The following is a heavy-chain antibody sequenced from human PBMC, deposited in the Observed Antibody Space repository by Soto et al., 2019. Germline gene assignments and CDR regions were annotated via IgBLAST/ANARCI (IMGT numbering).Heavy chain of an antibody. J-gene: IGHJ4*02. V-gene: IGHV1-24*01. Sequence: GASVKVSCKVSGYTLTELSMHWVRQAPGKGLEWMGGFDPEDGETIYAQKFQGRVTMTEDTSTDTAYMELSSLRSEDTAVYYCATDLVDTAMVTESYWGQGTLVTVSS. D-gene: IGHD5-18*01. CDR2: FDPEDGET. CDR1: GYTLTELS. CDR3: ATDLVDTAMVTESY.